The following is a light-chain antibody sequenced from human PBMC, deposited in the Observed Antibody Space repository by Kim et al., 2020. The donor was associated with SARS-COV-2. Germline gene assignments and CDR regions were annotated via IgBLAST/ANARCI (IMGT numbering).Light chain of an antibody. CDR2: GTS. CDR3: QQYDTSPWT. Sequence: SPGDRATLACRDSQSVSRTYLGWYQQKPGQAHRLLIYGTSSRATGVPDRFSGSVSGTDFTLTINRLEPEDFAVYYCQQYDTSPWTFGQGTKVDIK. V-gene: IGKV3-20*01. J-gene: IGKJ1*01. CDR1: QSVSRTY.